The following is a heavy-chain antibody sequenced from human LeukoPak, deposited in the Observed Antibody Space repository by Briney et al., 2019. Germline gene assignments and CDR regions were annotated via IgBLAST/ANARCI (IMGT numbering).Heavy chain of an antibody. J-gene: IGHJ4*02. Sequence: SVKVSCKASGYTFTSYYMHWVRQAPGQGLEWMGGIIPIFGTANYAQKFQGRVTITADESTSTAYMELSSLRSEDTAVYYCARDHRETKFDYWGQGTLVTVSS. CDR1: GYTFTSYY. D-gene: IGHD1-14*01. CDR3: ARDHRETKFDY. V-gene: IGHV1-69*13. CDR2: IIPIFGTA.